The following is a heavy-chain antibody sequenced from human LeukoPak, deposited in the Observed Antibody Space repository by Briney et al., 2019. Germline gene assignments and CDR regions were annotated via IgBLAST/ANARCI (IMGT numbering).Heavy chain of an antibody. Sequence: GGSLKLSCAASGFSFSGSSMHWVRQTSGRGLEWLGRIRSKANNYATEYAASVRGRVTFSRDDSENTAYLQMNSLRTEDTAIYYCTRLGYVSGEDYWGQGTLVTVSS. CDR1: GFSFSGSS. CDR2: IRSKANNYAT. J-gene: IGHJ4*02. D-gene: IGHD2-15*01. CDR3: TRLGYVSGEDY. V-gene: IGHV3-73*01.